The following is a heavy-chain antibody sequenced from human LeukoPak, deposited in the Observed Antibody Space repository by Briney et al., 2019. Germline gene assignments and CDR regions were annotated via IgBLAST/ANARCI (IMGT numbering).Heavy chain of an antibody. V-gene: IGHV3-48*03. CDR2: ISPSGTTI. Sequence: GGSLRLSCAASGFTFSSYEINWVRQAPGKGLEWVSHISPSGTTIYYADSVKGRFTISRDNAKNSLYLQMNNLRAEDTAIYYCARDIQLSTWGLGTMVTVSS. D-gene: IGHD5-24*01. CDR3: ARDIQLST. CDR1: GFTFSSYE. J-gene: IGHJ3*01.